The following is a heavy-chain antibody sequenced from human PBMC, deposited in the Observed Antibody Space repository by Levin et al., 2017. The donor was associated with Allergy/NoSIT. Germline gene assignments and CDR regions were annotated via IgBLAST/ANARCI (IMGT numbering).Heavy chain of an antibody. CDR1: GYSFTTYW. CDR2: IWPADSDT. V-gene: IGHV5-51*01. CDR3: ARQVSFTDYFYYMDV. D-gene: IGHD2-8*02. Sequence: GESLKISCRASGYSFTTYWIAWVRQMPGQGLEWMGIIWPADSDTRYNPSFQDQVTFSADKSIDTAYLHWSSLKASDTAMYYCARQVSFTDYFYYMDVWGKGTAVTVSS. J-gene: IGHJ6*03.